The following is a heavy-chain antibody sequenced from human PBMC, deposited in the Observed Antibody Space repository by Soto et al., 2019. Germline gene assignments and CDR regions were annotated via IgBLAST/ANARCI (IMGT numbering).Heavy chain of an antibody. D-gene: IGHD3-10*01. CDR3: VRDLDGSGAYYTDF. CDR2: ISAYKTNI. Sequence: QVQLVQSGAEVKKPGASVKVSCKASGYTFPNYGITWVRQAPGQGLEWMGWISAYKTNIKYAQKFQGRVTLTTDTSTSTAYMELRSLRSHDTAIYYCVRDLDGSGAYYTDFWGQGTLVTVSS. J-gene: IGHJ4*02. V-gene: IGHV1-18*01. CDR1: GYTFPNYG.